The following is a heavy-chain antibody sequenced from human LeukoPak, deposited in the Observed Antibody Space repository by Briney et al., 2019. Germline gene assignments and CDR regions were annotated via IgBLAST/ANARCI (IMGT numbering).Heavy chain of an antibody. CDR1: GGSISSSTYY. CDR2: IYYSGST. Sequence: SETLSLTCTVSGGSISSSTYYWGWIRQPPGKGLEWIGSIYYSGSTYYNPSLKSRVTISVDTSKNQFSLKLSSVTAADMAVYYCARGGNYDSSGSRAEYFRHWGQGTLVTVSS. CDR3: ARGGNYDSSGSRAEYFRH. D-gene: IGHD3-22*01. J-gene: IGHJ1*01. V-gene: IGHV4-39*01.